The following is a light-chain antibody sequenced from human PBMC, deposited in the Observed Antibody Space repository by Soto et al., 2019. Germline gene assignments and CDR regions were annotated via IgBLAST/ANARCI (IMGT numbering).Light chain of an antibody. V-gene: IGKV1-39*01. CDR3: QQSYTAPLT. CDR1: QSISTY. Sequence: DLQMTQSPSSLSASVGDRVTITCRASQSISTYLNWYQQKPGKAPNLLIFAASTLQSGVPSRFSGSGSGTDFTLTIRSLQPEDFATYYCQQSYTAPLTFGGGTKV. J-gene: IGKJ4*01. CDR2: AAS.